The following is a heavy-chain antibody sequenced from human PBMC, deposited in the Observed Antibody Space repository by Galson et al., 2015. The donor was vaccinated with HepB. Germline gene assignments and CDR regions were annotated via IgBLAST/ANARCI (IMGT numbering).Heavy chain of an antibody. V-gene: IGHV1-69*13. CDR3: ARLIKDVGSVWGTPTRPD. D-gene: IGHD3-10*01. J-gene: IGHJ4*02. CDR2: IIPIFGTA. CDR1: GGTFSSYA. Sequence: SVKVSCKASGGTFSSYAISWVRQAPGQGLEWMGGIIPIFGTANYAQKFQGRVTITADESTSTAYMELSSLRSEDTAVYYCARLIKDVGSVWGTPTRPDWGQGTLVTVSS.